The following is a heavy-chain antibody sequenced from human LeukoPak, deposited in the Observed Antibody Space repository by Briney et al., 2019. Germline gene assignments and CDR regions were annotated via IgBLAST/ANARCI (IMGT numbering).Heavy chain of an antibody. Sequence: SETLSLTCTVSGGSISSYYWSWIRQPPGKELEWIGYIYYSGSTNYNPSLKSRVTISVDTSKNQFSLKLSSVTAADTAVYYCARAPTVTNFDYWGQGTLVTVSS. CDR3: ARAPTVTNFDY. V-gene: IGHV4-59*12. J-gene: IGHJ4*02. CDR1: GGSISSYY. D-gene: IGHD4-17*01. CDR2: IYYSGST.